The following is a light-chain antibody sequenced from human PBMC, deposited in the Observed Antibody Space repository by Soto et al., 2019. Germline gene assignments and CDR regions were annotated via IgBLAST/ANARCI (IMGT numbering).Light chain of an antibody. J-gene: IGLJ3*02. CDR2: EVS. V-gene: IGLV2-8*01. CDR3: SSHAGNNNWGV. Sequence: QSALTQPASVSGSPGQSITITCTGTSSDVANYIYVSWYQQHPGKAPKLMIYEVSKRPSGVPDRFSGSKSGNTASLTVSGLQGEDEAAYYCSSHAGNNNWGVFGGGTKLTVL. CDR1: SSDVANYIY.